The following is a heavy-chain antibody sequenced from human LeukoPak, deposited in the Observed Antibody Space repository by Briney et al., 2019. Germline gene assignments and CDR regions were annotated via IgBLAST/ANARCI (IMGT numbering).Heavy chain of an antibody. J-gene: IGHJ4*02. V-gene: IGHV3-21*01. CDR3: ARFQSGSYYSDY. CDR2: ITFSSSYI. CDR1: GFTFSSYS. D-gene: IGHD1-26*01. Sequence: PGGSLRLSCAASGFTFSSYSMNWVRQAPGKGLEWVSSITFSSSYICYADSVKGRFTISRDNAKNSLYLQMDSLRDEDTAVYFCARFQSGSYYSDYWGQGTLVTVSS.